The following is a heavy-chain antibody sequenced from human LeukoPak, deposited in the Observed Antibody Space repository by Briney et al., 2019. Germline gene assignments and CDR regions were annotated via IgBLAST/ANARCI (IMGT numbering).Heavy chain of an antibody. CDR3: ARDDSRGWLYSYGMDV. Sequence: PGGSLRLSCAASGFTFSSYSMSWVLQAPGKGLERVVNLKKDGSAKYYVDSVNGRFNISRDNAKNSLSLQMNNLRAADTAVYYCARDDSRGWLYSYGMDVWGQGTTVTVSS. J-gene: IGHJ6*02. D-gene: IGHD6-19*01. V-gene: IGHV3-7*01. CDR2: LKKDGSAK. CDR1: GFTFSSYS.